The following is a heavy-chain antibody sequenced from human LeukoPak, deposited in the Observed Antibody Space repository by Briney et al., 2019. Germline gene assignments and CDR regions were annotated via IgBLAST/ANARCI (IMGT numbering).Heavy chain of an antibody. CDR1: GYTFTSYD. V-gene: IGHV1-8*01. D-gene: IGHD2-8*02. J-gene: IGHJ6*03. CDR2: VNPKSGNA. Sequence: ASVKVSCKTSGYTFTSYDINWVRQASGQGLEWMGWVNPKSGNADYAQKFQGRLTMTRDSSINTAYMELRGLRSDDTAVYYCTRVLGYCTATSCQKPYYYYMDIWGKGTTVTISS. CDR3: TRVLGYCTATSCQKPYYYYMDI.